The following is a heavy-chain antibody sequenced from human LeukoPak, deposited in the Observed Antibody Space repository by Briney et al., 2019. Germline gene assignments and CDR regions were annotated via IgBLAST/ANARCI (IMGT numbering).Heavy chain of an antibody. V-gene: IGHV4-39*01. Sequence: PSETLSLTCAVYGGSFSSYYWGWIRQPPGKGLEWIGTIYYSGSTYYNPSLKSRVTISVDTSKNQFSLKLSSVTAADTAVYYRASRYDYSNYIDYWGQGTLVTVSS. J-gene: IGHJ4*02. CDR1: GGSFSSYY. D-gene: IGHD4-11*01. CDR2: IYYSGST. CDR3: ASRYDYSNYIDY.